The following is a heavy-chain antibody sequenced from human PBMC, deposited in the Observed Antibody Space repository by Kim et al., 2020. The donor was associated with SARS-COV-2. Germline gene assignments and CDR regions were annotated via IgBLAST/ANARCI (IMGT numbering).Heavy chain of an antibody. V-gene: IGHV4-59*13. CDR2: IYYSGST. CDR1: GGSISSYY. Sequence: SETLSLTCTVSGGSISSYYWSWIRQPPGKGLEWIGYIYYSGSTNYNPSLKSRVTISVDTSKNQFSLKLSSVTAADTAVYYCARSRGYSGRPIDYWGQGTL. D-gene: IGHD5-12*01. J-gene: IGHJ4*02. CDR3: ARSRGYSGRPIDY.